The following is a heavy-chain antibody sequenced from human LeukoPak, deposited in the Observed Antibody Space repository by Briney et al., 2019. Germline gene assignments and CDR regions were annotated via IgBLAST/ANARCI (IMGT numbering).Heavy chain of an antibody. CDR3: ATINSGYDFAAFDI. CDR1: GGSISSGDYH. Sequence: SETLSLTCTVSGGSISSGDYHWSWIRQPPGKGLEWIGYIYYSGSTYYNPSLKSRVTISVDTSKNQFSLKLSSVTAVDTAVYYCATINSGYDFAAFDIWGQGTMVTVSS. J-gene: IGHJ3*02. V-gene: IGHV4-30-4*08. D-gene: IGHD5-12*01. CDR2: IYYSGST.